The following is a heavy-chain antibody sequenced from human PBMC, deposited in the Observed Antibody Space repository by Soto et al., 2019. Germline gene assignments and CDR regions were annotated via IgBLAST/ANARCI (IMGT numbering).Heavy chain of an antibody. Sequence: QLLESGGGLVQPGGSLRLSCAASGFTFSTHDMTWVRQAPGKGLEWVSTMRSSGGAYYAESVKGRFTISRDNSKYTLFLQINSLGVEYTALSDCTKGLDTALYFFDHWGQGSLVSVSS. CDR1: GFTFSTHD. J-gene: IGHJ4*02. CDR2: MRSSGGA. V-gene: IGHV3-23*01. D-gene: IGHD1-1*01. CDR3: TKGLDTALYFFDH.